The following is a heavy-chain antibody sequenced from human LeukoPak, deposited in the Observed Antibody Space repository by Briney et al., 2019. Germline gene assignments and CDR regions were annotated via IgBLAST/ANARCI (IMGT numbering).Heavy chain of an antibody. CDR2: INHSGST. CDR1: GFTVSSNY. CDR3: ARDVSDSSGYYDALFDY. J-gene: IGHJ4*02. V-gene: IGHV4-34*01. Sequence: GSLRLSCAASGFTVSSNYMSWVRQAPGKGLEWIGEINHSGSTNYNPSLKSRVTISVDTSKNQFSLKLSSVTAADTAVYYCARDVSDSSGYYDALFDYWGQGTLVTVSS. D-gene: IGHD3-22*01.